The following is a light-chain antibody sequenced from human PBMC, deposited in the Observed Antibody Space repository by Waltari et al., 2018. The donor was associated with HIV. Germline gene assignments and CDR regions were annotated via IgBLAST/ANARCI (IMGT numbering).Light chain of an antibody. V-gene: IGLV1-44*01. CDR3: STWDDRLNGVV. CDR2: ADA. CDR1: TPNIGSSN. Sequence: QSVLTQPPSASGTPGQRVTISCSGSTPNIGSSNVNWYQQFSRAAPKLLIYADAQRPSGVSDRFSGSKSGTSASLVISGLQSEDEAYYYCSTWDDRLNGVVFGGGTRLTVV. J-gene: IGLJ2*01.